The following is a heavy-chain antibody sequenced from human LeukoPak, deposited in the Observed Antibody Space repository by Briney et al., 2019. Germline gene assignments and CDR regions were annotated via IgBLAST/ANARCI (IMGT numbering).Heavy chain of an antibody. CDR3: AKDKWYGGNSHICHY. J-gene: IGHJ4*02. CDR1: GFTFSSYA. V-gene: IGHV3-23*01. CDR2: ISGSGGST. D-gene: IGHD4-23*01. Sequence: PGGSLRLSCAASGFTFSSYAMSWVRQAPGKGLEWVSAISGSGGSTYYADSVKGRFTISRDSSKNTLYLQMNSLRAEDTAVYYCAKDKWYGGNSHICHYWGQGTLVTVSS.